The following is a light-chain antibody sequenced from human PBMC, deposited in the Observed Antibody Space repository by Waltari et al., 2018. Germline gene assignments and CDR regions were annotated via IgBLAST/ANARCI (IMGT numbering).Light chain of an antibody. J-gene: IGLJ3*02. V-gene: IGLV2-14*03. CDR2: DVS. CDR3: NSYTGSSSWV. Sequence: QSALTQPASLSGSPGQSITISCTGTSGDVGFYNYVSWYQQHPGKAPRLIIYDVSGRPSGVSNRFAGSKSGNTASLTISGLQAEDEADYYCNSYTGSSSWVFGGGTKLTVL. CDR1: SGDVGFYNY.